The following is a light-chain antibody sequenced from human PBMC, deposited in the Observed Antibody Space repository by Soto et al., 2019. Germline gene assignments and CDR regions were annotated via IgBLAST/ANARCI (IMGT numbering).Light chain of an antibody. CDR1: QTISSW. CDR3: QQYNNWLRT. V-gene: IGKV1-5*03. CDR2: KAS. J-gene: IGKJ1*01. Sequence: DIQMTQSPSTLSGSVGDRFTITFRASQTISSWLAWYQQKPGKAPKLLIYKASTLKSGVPSRFSGSGSGTEFTLTISSLQSEDFAVYYCQQYNNWLRTFGQGTKVDI.